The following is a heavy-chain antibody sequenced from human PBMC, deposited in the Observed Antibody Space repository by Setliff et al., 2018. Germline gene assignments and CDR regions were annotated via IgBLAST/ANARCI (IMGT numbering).Heavy chain of an antibody. V-gene: IGHV4-61*09. D-gene: IGHD3-10*01. CDR2: IDPSGNT. CDR1: GDSISSGINY. CDR3: ARSLGSGSYYNSRPYYSDY. J-gene: IGHJ4*02. Sequence: SETLSLTCTVSGDSISSGINYWSWIRQPAGKGLEWIGHIDPSGNTNYSPSLKSRVTISGDTSKNQFSLKLTSVTAADTAVYYCARSLGSGSYYNSRPYYSDYWGQGTLVTVSS.